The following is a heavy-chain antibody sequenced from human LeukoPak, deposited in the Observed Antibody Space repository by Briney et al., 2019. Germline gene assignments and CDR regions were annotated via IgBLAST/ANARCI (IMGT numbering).Heavy chain of an antibody. D-gene: IGHD3-10*01. CDR1: GGSFSGYY. CDR2: INHSGST. CDR3: ARSEDGSGSYGEYFQH. Sequence: SETLSLTCAVYGGSFSGYYWSWIRQPPGKGLEWIGEINHSGSTNYNPSLKSRVTISVDTSKNQFSLKLSSVTAADTAVYYCARSEDGSGSYGEYFQHWGQGTLVTVSS. J-gene: IGHJ1*01. V-gene: IGHV4-34*01.